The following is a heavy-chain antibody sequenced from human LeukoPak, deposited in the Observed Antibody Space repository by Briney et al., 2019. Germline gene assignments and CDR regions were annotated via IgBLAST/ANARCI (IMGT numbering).Heavy chain of an antibody. CDR2: INIDGSER. Sequence: GGSLRLSCAASGFTFSSFWMSWVRQAPGRGLEWVANINIDGSERYYEASVKGRFTISRDNAKDSLSLQMNSLRAEDTAVYYCAKDISSGWPYCFDYWGQGTLVTVSS. D-gene: IGHD6-19*01. J-gene: IGHJ4*02. V-gene: IGHV3-7*01. CDR1: GFTFSSFW. CDR3: AKDISSGWPYCFDY.